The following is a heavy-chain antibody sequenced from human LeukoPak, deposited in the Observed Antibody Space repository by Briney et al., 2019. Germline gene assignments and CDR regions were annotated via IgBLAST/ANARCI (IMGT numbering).Heavy chain of an antibody. CDR3: AREGDSSGWYFDY. CDR1: GGSISSES. Sequence: SETLSLTCVVSGGSISSESFSWIRQPPRKGLGWIGYIYYSGSTNYNPSLTSRVTMSVDTSKNQSSLRLSSVTAADTAVYYCAREGDSSGWYFDYWGQGTLVTVSS. J-gene: IGHJ4*02. CDR2: IYYSGST. D-gene: IGHD6-19*01. V-gene: IGHV4-59*01.